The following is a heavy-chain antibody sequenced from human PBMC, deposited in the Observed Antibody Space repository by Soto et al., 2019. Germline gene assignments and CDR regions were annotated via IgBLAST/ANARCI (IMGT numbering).Heavy chain of an antibody. Sequence: SETLSLTCTVSGGSVSSGSYYWSWIRQPPGKGLEWIGYIYYSGSTNYNPSLKSRVTISVDTSKNQFSLKLSSVTAADTAVYYCARAQVAAAGANWFDPWGQGTLVTVS. CDR1: GGSVSSGSYY. V-gene: IGHV4-61*01. D-gene: IGHD6-13*01. J-gene: IGHJ5*02. CDR3: ARAQVAAAGANWFDP. CDR2: IYYSGST.